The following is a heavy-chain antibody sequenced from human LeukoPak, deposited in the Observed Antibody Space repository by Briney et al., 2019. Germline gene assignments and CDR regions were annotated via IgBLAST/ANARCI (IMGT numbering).Heavy chain of an antibody. V-gene: IGHV3-23*01. CDR3: ARNLGPFDV. D-gene: IGHD3-16*01. CDR1: GFTFNDFA. CDR2: IADAGT. Sequence: PGESLRLSCAASGFTFNDFAMTWVRQAPGKGLEWVSTIADAGTYYADSVKGRFIISRDNSKNMLYLQLNSLRADDTAMYYCARNLGPFDVRGHGTMVTVSS. J-gene: IGHJ3*01.